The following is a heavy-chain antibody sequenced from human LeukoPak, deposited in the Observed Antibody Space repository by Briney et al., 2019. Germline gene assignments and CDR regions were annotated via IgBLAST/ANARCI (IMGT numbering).Heavy chain of an antibody. CDR3: ARDRFHLEVPAAISRWFDP. D-gene: IGHD2-2*02. J-gene: IGHJ5*02. V-gene: IGHV3-74*01. CDR1: GFTFSNNW. CDR2: INTDGRTT. Sequence: PGGSLRLSCAASGFTFSNNWMHWVRQAPGKGLVWVSRINTDGRTTSYADSVKARFTISRDNAKNTLYLQMNSLRAEDTAVYYCARDRFHLEVPAAISRWFDPWGQGTLVTVSS.